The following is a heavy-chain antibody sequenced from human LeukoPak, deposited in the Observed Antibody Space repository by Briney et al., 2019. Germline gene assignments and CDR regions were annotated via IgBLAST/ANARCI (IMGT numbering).Heavy chain of an antibody. CDR2: IYYSGST. CDR1: GGSISSYY. Sequence: SETLSLTCTVSGGSISSYYWSWIRQPPGKGLEWIGYIYYSGSTNYNPSLKSRVTISVDTSKNQFSLKLSSVTAADTAVYYCARGLGIGHYYYYYGMDVWGQGTTVTVSS. V-gene: IGHV4-59*12. CDR3: ARGLGIGHYYYYYGMDV. J-gene: IGHJ6*02. D-gene: IGHD6-13*01.